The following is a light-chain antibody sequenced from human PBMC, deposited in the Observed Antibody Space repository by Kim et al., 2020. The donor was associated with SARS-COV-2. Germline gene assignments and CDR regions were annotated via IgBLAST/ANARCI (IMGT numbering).Light chain of an antibody. CDR1: RSISSW. Sequence: LLASVGGRVTITCRASRSISSWLAWYQPKPGKAPKVLISKASTLESGVSSRFSCSGSGTEFTLTFSSLQPDDFASYYCQQYTSWYTFGQGTKLDIK. V-gene: IGKV1-5*03. J-gene: IGKJ2*01. CDR3: QQYTSWYT. CDR2: KAS.